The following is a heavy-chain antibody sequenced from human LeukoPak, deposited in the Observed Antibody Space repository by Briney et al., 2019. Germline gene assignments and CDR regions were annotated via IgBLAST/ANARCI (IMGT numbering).Heavy chain of an antibody. D-gene: IGHD3-9*01. CDR1: GYSISSGYY. Sequence: SETLSLTCTVSGYSISSGYYWGWIRQPPGKGLEWIGSIYRSGVTPYNPSLRSRITISLDTSKNQFSLKMISVTAADTAVYYCARVAYFDTTGFYYNFDFWGQGILVTVSS. J-gene: IGHJ4*02. CDR3: ARVAYFDTTGFYYNFDF. CDR2: IYRSGVT. V-gene: IGHV4-38-2*02.